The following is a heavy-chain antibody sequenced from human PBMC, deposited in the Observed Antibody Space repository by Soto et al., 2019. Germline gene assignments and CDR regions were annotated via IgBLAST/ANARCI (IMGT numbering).Heavy chain of an antibody. V-gene: IGHV4-30-4*01. Sequence: QVQLQESGPGLVKPSQTLSLTCTVSGGSISSGDYYWSWIRQPPGKGLEWIGYIYYSGSTYYNPSLKRRVTISVDTSKNQFSLKLSSVTAADTAVYYCARDGYYDILTGSGRGYGMDVWGQGTTVTVSS. CDR1: GGSISSGDYY. D-gene: IGHD3-9*01. J-gene: IGHJ6*02. CDR2: IYYSGST. CDR3: ARDGYYDILTGSGRGYGMDV.